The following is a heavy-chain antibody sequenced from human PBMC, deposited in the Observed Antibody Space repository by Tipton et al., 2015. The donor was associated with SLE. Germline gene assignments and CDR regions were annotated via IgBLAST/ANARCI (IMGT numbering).Heavy chain of an antibody. Sequence: TLSLTCAVYGGSFSGYYWSWIRQPPGKGLEWIGEINHSGSTNYNPSLKSRVTISVDTSKNQFSLKLSSVTAADTAVYFCARVSGSHLYYYYYYYMDVWGKGTTVTVSS. J-gene: IGHJ6*03. CDR3: ARVSGSHLYYYYYYYMDV. V-gene: IGHV4-34*01. CDR1: GGSFSGYY. CDR2: INHSGST. D-gene: IGHD1-26*01.